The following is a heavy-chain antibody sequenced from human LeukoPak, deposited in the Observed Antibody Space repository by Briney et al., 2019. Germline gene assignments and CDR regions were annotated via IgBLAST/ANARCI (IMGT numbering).Heavy chain of an antibody. D-gene: IGHD3-22*01. CDR2: IYPGDSDS. Sequence: GESLKISCKSSGYTFTNYWIGWVRQMSGKGLEWMGIIYPGDSDSVYSPSFQGQVTISVDKSISTAYLQWNSLKASDTAIYYCARHLFAGYGYYDSSGTDYWGQGTLVTVSS. V-gene: IGHV5-51*01. CDR3: ARHLFAGYGYYDSSGTDY. J-gene: IGHJ4*02. CDR1: GYTFTNYW.